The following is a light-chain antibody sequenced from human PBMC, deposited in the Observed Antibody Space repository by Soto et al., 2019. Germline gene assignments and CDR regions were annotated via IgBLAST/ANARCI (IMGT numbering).Light chain of an antibody. V-gene: IGLV2-14*01. CDR2: EVS. CDR1: SSDIGGYNY. CDR3: SSYTSSNTLYV. Sequence: QSALTQPASVSGSPGQSITISCAGTSSDIGGYNYVSWYQQHPGKAPKVMIYEVSNRPSGVSNRFSGCKSGNTASLTISGLQAEDDADYFCSSYTSSNTLYVFGRGTMRTVL. J-gene: IGLJ1*01.